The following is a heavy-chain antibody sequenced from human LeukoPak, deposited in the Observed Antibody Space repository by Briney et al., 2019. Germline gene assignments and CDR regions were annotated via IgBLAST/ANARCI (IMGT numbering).Heavy chain of an antibody. V-gene: IGHV1-3*01. CDR3: ARASWEYCSGGSCYDPPEFFQH. D-gene: IGHD2-15*01. Sequence: ASVKVSCKASGYTFTSYALHWVRQAPGQRLAWMGWINYGNGYTKYSQKFQGRVTITRDTSASTAYMELSSLRSEDTAVYYCARASWEYCSGGSCYDPPEFFQHWGQGTLVTVSS. CDR1: GYTFTSYA. J-gene: IGHJ1*01. CDR2: INYGNGYT.